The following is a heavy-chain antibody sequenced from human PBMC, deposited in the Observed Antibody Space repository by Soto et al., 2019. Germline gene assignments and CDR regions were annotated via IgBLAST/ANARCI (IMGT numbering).Heavy chain of an antibody. V-gene: IGHV3-21*01. J-gene: IGHJ4*02. CDR1: GFTFSSYS. CDR2: ISSSSSYI. CDR3: ARDLYYYDSSGYHPLDY. D-gene: IGHD3-22*01. Sequence: SLRLSCAASGFTFSSYSMNWVRQAPGKGLEWVSSISSSSSYIYYADSVKGRFTISRDNAKNSLYLQMNSLRAEDTAVYYCARDLYYYDSSGYHPLDYWGQGTLVTVSS.